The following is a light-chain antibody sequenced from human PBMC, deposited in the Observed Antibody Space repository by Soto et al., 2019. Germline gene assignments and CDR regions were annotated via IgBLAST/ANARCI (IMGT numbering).Light chain of an antibody. CDR2: NND. CDR1: SSNIGINT. Sequence: QSVLTQPPSASGTPGQRVTISCSGISSNIGINTVNWYQHLPGTAPKLLIYNNDQRPSGVPDRVSGSKSGTSASLAIGGLQSDDEADYYCAAWDDSLNGFFVFGTGTKLTVL. CDR3: AAWDDSLNGFFV. V-gene: IGLV1-44*01. J-gene: IGLJ1*01.